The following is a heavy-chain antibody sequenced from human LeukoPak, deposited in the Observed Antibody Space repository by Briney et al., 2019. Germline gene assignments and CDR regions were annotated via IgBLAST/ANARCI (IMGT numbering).Heavy chain of an antibody. J-gene: IGHJ5*02. D-gene: IGHD4-11*01. CDR3: VKELSTTTAINVGWFDP. CDR1: GFTFTSDG. V-gene: IGHV3-30*18. CDR2: ISYDGSNK. Sequence: GGSLRLSCAAYGFTFTSDGMHSVRQAPGKGLEWVAVISYDGSNKYYADSVKGRFTISRDNSKKTLYLQMNSLRAEDTAVYYCVKELSTTTAINVGWFDPWGQGTLVTVSS.